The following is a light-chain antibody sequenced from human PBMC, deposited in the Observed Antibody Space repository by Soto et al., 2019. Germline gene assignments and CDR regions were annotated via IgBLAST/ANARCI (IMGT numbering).Light chain of an antibody. V-gene: IGLV2-14*01. J-gene: IGLJ1*01. CDR1: SSDGGGYNS. CDR2: EVS. Sequence: QSALTQPASVSGSPGQSITISCTGTSSDGGGYNSVSWYQQHPGNAPTLMIYEVSYRPSGVSNRFSGSKSGNTASLTISGLQAEDEADYYCSSYTSSNTPYVFGTGTKLTVL. CDR3: SSYTSSNTPYV.